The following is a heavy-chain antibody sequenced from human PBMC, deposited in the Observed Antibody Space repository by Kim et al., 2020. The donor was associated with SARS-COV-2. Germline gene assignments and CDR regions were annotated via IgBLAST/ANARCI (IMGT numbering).Heavy chain of an antibody. Sequence: SETLSLTCAVYGGSFSGYYWSWICQPPGKGLEWIGEINHSGSTNYNPSLKSRVTISVDTSKNQFSLKLSSVTAADTAVYYCARLRYQNYYGSGKKHFDYWGQGTLVTVSS. V-gene: IGHV4-34*01. CDR1: GGSFSGYY. J-gene: IGHJ4*02. CDR2: INHSGST. D-gene: IGHD3-10*01. CDR3: ARLRYQNYYGSGKKHFDY.